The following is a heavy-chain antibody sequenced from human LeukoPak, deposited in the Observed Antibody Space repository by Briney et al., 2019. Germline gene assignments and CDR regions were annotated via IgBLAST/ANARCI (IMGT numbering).Heavy chain of an antibody. D-gene: IGHD3-10*01. CDR2: ISAYNGNT. Sequence: ASVKVSCKASGYTFTSYGISWVRQAPGQGLEWMGWISAYNGNTNYAQKLQGRVTMTTDTSTSTAYMELRSLRSDDTAVYYCARTYYYGSGSYYRRVDGIDYWGQGTLATVSS. V-gene: IGHV1-18*01. J-gene: IGHJ4*02. CDR1: GYTFTSYG. CDR3: ARTYYYGSGSYYRRVDGIDY.